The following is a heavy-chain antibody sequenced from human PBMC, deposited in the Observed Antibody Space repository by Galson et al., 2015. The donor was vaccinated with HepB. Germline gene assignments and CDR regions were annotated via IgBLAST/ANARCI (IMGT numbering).Heavy chain of an antibody. J-gene: IGHJ4*02. Sequence: SLRLSCAASGFTFSSHWMNWVRQAPGKGLEWVAIIKQDGSEKHYVDSVKGRFTISRDNAKNSLYLQMKSLRAEDTAVYYCVRGAGWLFDSWGQGTLVTVSS. V-gene: IGHV3-7*01. D-gene: IGHD5-24*01. CDR3: VRGAGWLFDS. CDR1: GFTFSSHW. CDR2: IKQDGSEK.